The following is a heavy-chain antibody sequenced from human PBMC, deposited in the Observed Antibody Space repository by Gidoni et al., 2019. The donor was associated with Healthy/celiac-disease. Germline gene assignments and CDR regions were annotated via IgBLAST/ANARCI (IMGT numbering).Heavy chain of an antibody. V-gene: IGHV3-33*01. CDR3: ASSTYYFDY. J-gene: IGHJ4*02. D-gene: IGHD2-2*01. CDR2: IWYDGSNK. CDR1: GFTFSSYG. Sequence: QVQLVESGGGVVQPGRSLRLSCAASGFTFSSYGLHWVRQAPGKGLEWVAVIWYDGSNKYYADSVKGRFTISRDNSKNTLYLQMNSLRAEDTAVYYCASSTYYFDYWGQGTLVTVSS.